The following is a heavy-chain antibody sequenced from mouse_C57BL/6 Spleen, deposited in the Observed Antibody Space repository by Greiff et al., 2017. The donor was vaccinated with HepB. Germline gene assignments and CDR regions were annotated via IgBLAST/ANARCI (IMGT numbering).Heavy chain of an antibody. CDR2: ISGGGGNT. J-gene: IGHJ3*01. V-gene: IGHV5-9*01. D-gene: IGHD2-4*01. Sequence: EVQVVESGGGLVKPGGSLKLSCAASGFTFSSYTMSWVRQTPEKRLEWVATISGGGGNTYYPDSVKGRFTISRDNAKNTLYLQMSSLRSEDTALYYCARRAYDYDGFAYWGQRTLVTVSA. CDR3: ARRAYDYDGFAY. CDR1: GFTFSSYT.